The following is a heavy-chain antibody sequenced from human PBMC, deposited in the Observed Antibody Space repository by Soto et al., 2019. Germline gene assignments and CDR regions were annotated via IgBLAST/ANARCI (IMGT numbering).Heavy chain of an antibody. J-gene: IGHJ6*03. V-gene: IGHV4-39*01. CDR2: IYYSGST. CDR3: ARQTCSSTSCYIYHYMDV. D-gene: IGHD2-2*02. Sequence: SETLSLTCTVSGGSISSCSYYWGWIRQPPGKGLEWIGSIYYSGSTYYNPSLKSRVTISVDTSKNQFSLKLSSVTAADTAVYYCARQTCSSTSCYIYHYMDVWGKGTTVTVSS. CDR1: GGSISSCSYY.